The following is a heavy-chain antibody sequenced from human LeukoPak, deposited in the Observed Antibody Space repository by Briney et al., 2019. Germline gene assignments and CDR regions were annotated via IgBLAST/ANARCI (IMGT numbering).Heavy chain of an antibody. CDR2: ITTSSSTL. V-gene: IGHV3-48*02. CDR3: ARGYYDSSGYYGSGY. D-gene: IGHD3-22*01. J-gene: IGHJ4*02. Sequence: GGSLRLSCAASGFTLSSHDMIWVRQAPGKGLEWVSYITTSSSTLYYADSVKGRFTVSRDNAKNSLYLQMNSLRDEDTAVYFCARGYYDSSGYYGSGYWGQGTLVTVSS. CDR1: GFTLSSHD.